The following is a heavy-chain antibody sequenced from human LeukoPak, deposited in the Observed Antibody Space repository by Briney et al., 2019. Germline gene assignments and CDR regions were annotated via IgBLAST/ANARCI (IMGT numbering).Heavy chain of an antibody. Sequence: PSETLSLTCTVSGGSISSYYWSWIRQPPGKGLEWIGYIYTSGSTNYNHSLKSRVTISVDTSKNQFSLKLSSVTAADTAVYYCARLPLSPGKSGYPYYYYYMDVWGKGTTVTVSS. CDR1: GGSISSYY. CDR3: ARLPLSPGKSGYPYYYYYMDV. D-gene: IGHD3-3*01. CDR2: IYTSGST. J-gene: IGHJ6*03. V-gene: IGHV4-4*09.